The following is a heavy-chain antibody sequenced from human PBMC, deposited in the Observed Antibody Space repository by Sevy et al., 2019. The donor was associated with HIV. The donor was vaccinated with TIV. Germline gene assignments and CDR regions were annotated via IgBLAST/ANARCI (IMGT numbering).Heavy chain of an antibody. CDR2: IFSDGNYQ. CDR3: ARESGSGWYVDS. CDR1: GFTFSNYG. V-gene: IGHV3-33*08. D-gene: IGHD6-19*01. Sequence: QQRGSLRLSCSTFGFTFSNYGMHWVRQAPGRGLEWVAAIFSDGNYQYYADSVKGRVTISRDNSKNTLYLQMSSLRADDTAMYYCARESGSGWYVDSWGRGTLVTVSS. J-gene: IGHJ4*02.